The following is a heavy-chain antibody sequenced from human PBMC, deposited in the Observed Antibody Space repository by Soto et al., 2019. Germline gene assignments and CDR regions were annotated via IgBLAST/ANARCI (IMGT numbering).Heavy chain of an antibody. CDR1: GFTFSIYA. Sequence: EVQLLESGGGLVQTGGSLRLSCAASGFTFSIYAMSWVRQAPGKGLEWGSALSGSGGSTYYADSVKGRFTISRDNSKNTLYLQMNSLRDEETAVYYCAKDEVGAVYYDYDGMDIW. CDR3: AKDEVGAVYYDYDGMDI. J-gene: IGHJ6*01. V-gene: IGHV3-23*01. CDR2: LSGSGGST. D-gene: IGHD1-26*01.